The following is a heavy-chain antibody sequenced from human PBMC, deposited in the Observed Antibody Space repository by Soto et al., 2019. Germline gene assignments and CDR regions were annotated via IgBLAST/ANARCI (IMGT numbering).Heavy chain of an antibody. D-gene: IGHD1-26*01. CDR3: ATLGMRELPKGYFDY. CDR1: GYTLTELS. V-gene: IGHV1-24*01. Sequence: ASVKVSCKVSGYTLTELSMHWVRQAPGKGLEWMGGFDPEDGETIYAQKFQGRVTMTEDTSTDTAYMELSSLRSEDTAVYYCATLGMRELPKGYFDYWGQGTLVTVSS. CDR2: FDPEDGET. J-gene: IGHJ4*02.